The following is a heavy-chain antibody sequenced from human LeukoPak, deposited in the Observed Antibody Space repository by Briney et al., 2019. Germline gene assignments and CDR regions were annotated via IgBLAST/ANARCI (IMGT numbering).Heavy chain of an antibody. J-gene: IGHJ4*02. V-gene: IGHV3-33*01. CDR1: GFTFSSYG. CDR3: ARGRWLPTGYFDY. D-gene: IGHD5-24*01. CDR2: IWYDGSNK. Sequence: PGGSLRLSCAASGFTFSSYGMHWVRQAPGKGLEWVAVIWYDGSNKYYADSVKGRFTISRDNSKNTLYLQMNSLRAEDTAVYYCARGRWLPTGYFDYWGQGTLVTVSS.